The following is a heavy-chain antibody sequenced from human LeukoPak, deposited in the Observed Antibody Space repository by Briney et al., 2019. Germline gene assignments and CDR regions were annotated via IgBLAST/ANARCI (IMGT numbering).Heavy chain of an antibody. Sequence: PGGSLGLSCVVSGFSFHHYAIHWVRQAPGQGLEWVSGFDLNTGRIDYADSVKGRFTISRDNAKNSLYLQMNSLRVEDTALYYCTKDLNPGGADVWGQGTTVTVS. CDR2: FDLNTGRI. CDR1: GFSFHHYA. J-gene: IGHJ6*02. V-gene: IGHV3-9*01. CDR3: TKDLNPGGADV. D-gene: IGHD3-10*01.